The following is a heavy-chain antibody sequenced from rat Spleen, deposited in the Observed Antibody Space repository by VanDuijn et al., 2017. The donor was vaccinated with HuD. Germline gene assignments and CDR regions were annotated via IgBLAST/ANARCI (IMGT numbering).Heavy chain of an antibody. CDR2: ISSGGGGT. V-gene: IGHV5S13*01. J-gene: IGHJ3*01. CDR3: ARLRGPYYGPFAY. D-gene: IGHD1-6*01. Sequence: EVQLVESGGGLVQPGRSLKLSCAASGFTFSNYYMAWVRQAPTKGLEWVATISSGGGGTYYSDSVKGRFIISRDNAKNTQYLQMDSLRSEDTATYYCARLRGPYYGPFAYWGQGTLVTVSS. CDR1: GFTFSNYY.